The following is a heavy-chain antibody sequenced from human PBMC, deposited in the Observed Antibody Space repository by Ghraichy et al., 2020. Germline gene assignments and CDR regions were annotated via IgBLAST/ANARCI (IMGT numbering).Heavy chain of an antibody. Sequence: SETLSLTCTVSGGSISSYYWSWIRQPPGKGLEWIGYIYTSGSTNYNPSLKSRVTISVDTSKNQFSLKLSSVTAADTAVYYCARHKRAGYSSGWYFDYWGQGTLVTVSS. CDR2: IYTSGST. D-gene: IGHD6-19*01. V-gene: IGHV4-4*09. J-gene: IGHJ4*02. CDR1: GGSISSYY. CDR3: ARHKRAGYSSGWYFDY.